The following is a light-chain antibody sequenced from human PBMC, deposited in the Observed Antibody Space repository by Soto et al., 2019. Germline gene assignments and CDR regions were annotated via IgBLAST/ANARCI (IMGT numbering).Light chain of an antibody. V-gene: IGLV2-8*01. CDR2: EVN. Sequence: QSVLTQPPSASGSPGQSVTISCTGTSSDVGGYNYVSWFQQHPGKAPKLIIHEVNQRPSGVPDRFSGSKSGNTASLTVSGLQAEDVGTYYCSSYGGYNNVVFGTGTKLTVL. J-gene: IGLJ1*01. CDR1: SSDVGGYNY. CDR3: SSYGGYNNVV.